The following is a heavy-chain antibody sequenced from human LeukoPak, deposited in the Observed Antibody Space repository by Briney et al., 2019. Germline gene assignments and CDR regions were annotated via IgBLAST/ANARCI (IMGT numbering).Heavy chain of an antibody. D-gene: IGHD3-16*02. J-gene: IGHJ4*02. Sequence: RGTPRLSCAASVFTASSNNMSSVRETPGKGLWRGSVIYSGGSTYYADPATGRFTISRDNSKNTLYLQMNSLRAEDTAVYYCAREYPPIVYYWGQGTLVTVSS. CDR1: VFTASSNN. CDR3: AREYPPIVYY. CDR2: IYSGGST. V-gene: IGHV3-53*01.